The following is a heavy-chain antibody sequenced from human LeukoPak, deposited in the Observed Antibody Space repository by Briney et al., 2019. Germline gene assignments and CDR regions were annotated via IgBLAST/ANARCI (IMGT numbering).Heavy chain of an antibody. CDR2: IYHSGST. V-gene: IGHV4-30-2*05. CDR1: GGSISSGGYY. Sequence: SQTLSLTCTVSGGSISSGGYYWSWIRQPPGKGLEWIGYIYHSGSTYYNPSLESRVTISIDTSKNQFSLRLSSVTAADTAVYYCARRLTGLDYWGQGTLVTVSS. CDR3: ARRLTGLDY. J-gene: IGHJ4*02. D-gene: IGHD7-27*01.